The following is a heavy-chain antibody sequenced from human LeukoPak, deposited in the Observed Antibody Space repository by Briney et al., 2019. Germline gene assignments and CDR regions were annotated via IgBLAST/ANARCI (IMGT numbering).Heavy chain of an antibody. CDR1: GGSISSGGYS. J-gene: IGHJ5*02. V-gene: IGHV4-61*08. CDR3: ARDTNWFDP. Sequence: SETLSLTCAVSGGSISSGGYSWSWIRQPPGKGLEWIGYIYYSGSTNYNSSFKSRVTISVDTSKNQFSLKLSSVTAADTAVYYCARDTNWFDPWGQGTLVTVSS. CDR2: IYYSGST.